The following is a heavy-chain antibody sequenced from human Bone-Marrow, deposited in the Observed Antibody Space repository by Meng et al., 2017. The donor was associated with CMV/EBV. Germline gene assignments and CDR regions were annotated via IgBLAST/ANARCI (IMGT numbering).Heavy chain of an antibody. J-gene: IGHJ5*02. CDR2: MNPNSGNT. Sequence: ASVKVSCKASGYTFTSYDINWVRQATGQGLEWMGWMNPNSGNTGYAQKFQGRVTITRNTSISTAYMELSSLRSEDTAVYYCARGLHCSSTSCHNNWFDPWGQGTLVTVSS. D-gene: IGHD2-2*01. CDR1: GYTFTSYD. V-gene: IGHV1-8*03. CDR3: ARGLHCSSTSCHNNWFDP.